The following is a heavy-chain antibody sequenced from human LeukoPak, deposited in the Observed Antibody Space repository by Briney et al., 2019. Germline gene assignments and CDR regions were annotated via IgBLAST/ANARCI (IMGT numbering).Heavy chain of an antibody. V-gene: IGHV1-8*03. CDR3: ASWATWGLGD. J-gene: IGHJ4*02. CDR1: GYTFSNYD. CDR2: MNPNSGNT. D-gene: IGHD3-16*01. Sequence: ASVKVSCKTSGYTFSNYDINWVRQAAGQGLEWMGWMNPNSGNTGYAQKFQGRVTITRNTSISTAYMELSSLRSEDTAVYYCASWATWGLGDWGQGTLVTVSS.